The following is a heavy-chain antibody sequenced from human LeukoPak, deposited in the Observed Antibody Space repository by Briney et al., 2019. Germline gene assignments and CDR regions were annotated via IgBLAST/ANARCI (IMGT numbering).Heavy chain of an antibody. D-gene: IGHD3-10*01. CDR2: IYPRDSDT. CDR1: GYSFTNYW. J-gene: IGHJ3*02. CDR3: ARLGYYGSGTFGLPDAFDI. V-gene: IGHV5-51*01. Sequence: GESLKISCEGSGYSFTNYWIGWVRQMPGKGLEWMGIIYPRDSDTGYSPSFQGRVTISADKSISTAYLQWSSLKASDTAMYFCARLGYYGSGTFGLPDAFDIWGQGTMVTVSS.